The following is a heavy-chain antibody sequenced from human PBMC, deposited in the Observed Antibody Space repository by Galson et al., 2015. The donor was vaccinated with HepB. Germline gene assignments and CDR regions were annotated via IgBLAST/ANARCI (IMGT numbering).Heavy chain of an antibody. D-gene: IGHD2-2*01. CDR3: ARLVLGYCSSTSCPTRGYYYYYMDV. J-gene: IGHJ6*03. CDR1: GGTFSSYA. CDR2: IIPIFGTA. V-gene: IGHV1-69*13. Sequence: SVKVSCKASGGTFSSYAISWVRQAPGQGLEWMGGIIPIFGTANYAQKFQGRVTITADESTSTAYMELSSLRSEDTAVYYCARLVLGYCSSTSCPTRGYYYYYMDVWGKGTTVTVSS.